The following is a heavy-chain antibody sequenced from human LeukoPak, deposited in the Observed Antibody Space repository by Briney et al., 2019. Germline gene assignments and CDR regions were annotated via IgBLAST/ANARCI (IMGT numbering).Heavy chain of an antibody. V-gene: IGHV1-8*02. Sequence: ASVTVSCKASGYTFTGFYMHWVRQALGQGLERMGWMNPNSGNTGYAQKFQGRVTMTRNTSRSTAYMELSSLRSEDTAVYYCAGHSAYCGGDCYSEWYYGMDVWGQGTTVTVSS. J-gene: IGHJ6*02. CDR1: GYTFTGFY. CDR3: AGHSAYCGGDCYSEWYYGMDV. CDR2: MNPNSGNT. D-gene: IGHD2-21*02.